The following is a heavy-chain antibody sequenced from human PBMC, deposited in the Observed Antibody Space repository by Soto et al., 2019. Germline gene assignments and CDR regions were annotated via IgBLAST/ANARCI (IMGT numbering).Heavy chain of an antibody. CDR2: IIPIFGTA. J-gene: IGHJ4*02. Sequence: GASVKVSCKASGGTFSSYAISWVRQAPGQGLEWMGGIIPIFGTANYTQKFQGRVTITADESTSTAYMELSSLRSEDTAVYYCARAGVLHPWDSSAGGLVDYWGQGTLVTVSS. CDR3: ARAGVLHPWDSSAGGLVDY. V-gene: IGHV1-69*13. D-gene: IGHD3-22*01. CDR1: GGTFSSYA.